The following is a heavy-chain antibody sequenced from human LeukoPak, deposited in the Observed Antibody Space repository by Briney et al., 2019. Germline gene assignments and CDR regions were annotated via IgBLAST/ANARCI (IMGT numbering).Heavy chain of an antibody. J-gene: IGHJ6*03. D-gene: IGHD6-13*01. CDR2: IYNSGST. CDR3: ARGQVKQQLAPRTGSRYYYYMDV. CDR1: DGSISSYY. Sequence: SETLSLTCTVSDGSISSYYWSWIRQPPGKGLEWIGYIYNSGSTNYNPSLKSRVTISVDTSKNQFSLKLSSVTAADTAVYYCARGQVKQQLAPRTGSRYYYYMDVWGKGTTVTVSS. V-gene: IGHV4-59*12.